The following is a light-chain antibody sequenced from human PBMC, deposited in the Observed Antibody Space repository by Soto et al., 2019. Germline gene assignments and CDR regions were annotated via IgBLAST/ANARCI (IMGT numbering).Light chain of an antibody. CDR1: SSNIGSNY. CDR2: SNN. V-gene: IGLV1-47*01. Sequence: QSVLTQPPSASGTPGQRVTISCSGSSSNIGSNYVYWYQQLPGTAPKLLIYSNNQRPSGVPDRFSGSKSGTSAALAITGLRSGDEADYYCAAWDDSLSAAVFGGGTKLTVL. J-gene: IGLJ2*01. CDR3: AAWDDSLSAAV.